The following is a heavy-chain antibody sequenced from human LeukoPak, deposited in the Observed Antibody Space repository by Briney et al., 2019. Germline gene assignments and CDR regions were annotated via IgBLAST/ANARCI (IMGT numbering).Heavy chain of an antibody. Sequence: ASVKVSCKASGYTFTSYDINWVRQATGQGLEWMGWMNPNSGNTGYAQKFQGRVTMTRNTSISTAYMELSSLRSEDTAVYYCARGRAYHDILTGLYYFDYWGQGTLVTVSS. CDR3: ARGRAYHDILTGLYYFDY. CDR2: MNPNSGNT. J-gene: IGHJ4*02. CDR1: GYTFTSYD. V-gene: IGHV1-8*01. D-gene: IGHD3-9*01.